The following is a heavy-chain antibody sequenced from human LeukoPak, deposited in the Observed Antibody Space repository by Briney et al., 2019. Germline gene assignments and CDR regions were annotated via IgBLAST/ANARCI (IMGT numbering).Heavy chain of an antibody. Sequence: GGSLRLSCAASGFTFSSYGMHWVRQAPGKGLEWVAVISYDGSNKYYADSVKGRFTISRDNSKNTLYLQMNSLRAEDTAVYYCARDLRGQVVTATSRVAFGYWGQGTLVTVSS. CDR2: ISYDGSNK. V-gene: IGHV3-30*03. J-gene: IGHJ4*02. D-gene: IGHD2-21*02. CDR3: ARDLRGQVVTATSRVAFGY. CDR1: GFTFSSYG.